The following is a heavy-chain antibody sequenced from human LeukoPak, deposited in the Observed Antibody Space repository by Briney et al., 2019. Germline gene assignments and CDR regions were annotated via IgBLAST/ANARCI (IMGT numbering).Heavy chain of an antibody. CDR3: ARTYGSGSWDAFDI. D-gene: IGHD3-10*01. CDR1: GFTFSDYY. J-gene: IGHJ3*02. Sequence: GGSLRLSCAASGFTFSDYYMSWIRQAPGKGLEWVSYISASGNTIYYADSVKGRFTISRDNSKNTLYLQMNSLRAEDTAVYYCARTYGSGSWDAFDIWGQGTMVTVSS. CDR2: ISASGNTI. V-gene: IGHV3-11*04.